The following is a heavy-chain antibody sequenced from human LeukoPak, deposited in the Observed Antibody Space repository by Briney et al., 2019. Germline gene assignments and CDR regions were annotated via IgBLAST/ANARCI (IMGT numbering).Heavy chain of an antibody. CDR3: AREGRKYGSGSLYYFDH. CDR2: IFSGGPT. D-gene: IGHD3-10*01. V-gene: IGHV3-66*01. Sequence: PGGSLRLSCAVSGFAFSSNYMTWVRQAPGKGLEWVSVIFSGGPTYYADSVKGRFTISRDNSKNTLYLQMNSLRAEDTAVYYCAREGRKYGSGSLYYFDHWGQGTLVTVSS. CDR1: GFAFSSNY. J-gene: IGHJ4*02.